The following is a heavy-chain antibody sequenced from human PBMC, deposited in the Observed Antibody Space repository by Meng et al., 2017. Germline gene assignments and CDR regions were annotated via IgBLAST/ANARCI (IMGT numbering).Heavy chain of an antibody. CDR1: GYSISSGYY. CDR3: ATRNDYGDYVRRYNAFDI. Sequence: GSLRLSCAVSGYSISSGYYWGWIRQPPGKGLEWIGSIYHSGSTYYNPSRKSRVTISVDTSKNQFSLKLSSVTAADTAVYYCATRNDYGDYVRRYNAFDIWGQGTMVTVSS. D-gene: IGHD4-17*01. J-gene: IGHJ3*02. CDR2: IYHSGST. V-gene: IGHV4-38-2*01.